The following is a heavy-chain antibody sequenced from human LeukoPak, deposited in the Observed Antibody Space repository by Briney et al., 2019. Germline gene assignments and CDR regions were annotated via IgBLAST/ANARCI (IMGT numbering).Heavy chain of an antibody. CDR3: AKDMRSYYDILTGYYQYDY. D-gene: IGHD3-9*01. V-gene: IGHV3-9*01. J-gene: IGHJ4*02. CDR1: GFTFDDYA. Sequence: GRSLRLSCAASGFTFDDYAMHWVRQAPGKGLEWVSGISWNSGSIGYADSVKGRFTISRDNAKNSLYLQMNSLRAEDTAVYYCAKDMRSYYDILTGYYQYDYWGQGTLVTVSS. CDR2: ISWNSGSI.